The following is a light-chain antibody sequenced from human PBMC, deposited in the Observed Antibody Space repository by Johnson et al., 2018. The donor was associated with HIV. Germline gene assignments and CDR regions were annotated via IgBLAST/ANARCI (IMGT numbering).Light chain of an antibody. CDR3: GTWDNSLTTGAR. V-gene: IGLV1-51*02. CDR2: ENN. J-gene: IGLJ1*01. CDR1: SSNIGNNY. Sequence: QSVLTQPPSVSAAPGQKVTISCSGSSSNIGNNYVSWYQQLPGTAPKLLIYENNKRPSGIPDRFSGSKSGTSATLGIAGLQTGDEAAYYCGTWDNSLTTGARFGTGTKVTVL.